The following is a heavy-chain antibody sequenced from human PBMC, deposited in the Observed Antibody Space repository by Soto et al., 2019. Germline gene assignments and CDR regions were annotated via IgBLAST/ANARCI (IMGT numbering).Heavy chain of an antibody. V-gene: IGHV1-3*01. CDR1: GYTFTSYA. CDR3: ARCVPEYYYYGMDV. J-gene: IGHJ6*02. CDR2: INAGNGNT. Sequence: VASVKVSCKASGYTFTSYAMHWVRQAPGQRLEWMGWINAGNGNTKYSQKFQGRVTITRDTSASTAYMELSSLRSEDTAVYYCARCVPEYYYYGMDVWGQGTTVTVSS.